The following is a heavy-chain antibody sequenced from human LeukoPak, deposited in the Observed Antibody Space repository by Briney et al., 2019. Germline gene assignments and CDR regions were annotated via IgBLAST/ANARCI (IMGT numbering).Heavy chain of an antibody. CDR2: ISSSSSTI. D-gene: IGHD3-3*01. V-gene: IGHV3-48*01. CDR1: GFTFSSYG. CDR3: ARDGRYDFWSGYYNGDAFDI. Sequence: GGSLRLSCAASGFTFSSYGMSWVRQAPGKGLEWVSYISSSSSTIYYADSVKGRFTISRDNAKNSLYLQMNSLRAEDTAVYYCARDGRYDFWSGYYNGDAFDIWGQGTMVTVSS. J-gene: IGHJ3*02.